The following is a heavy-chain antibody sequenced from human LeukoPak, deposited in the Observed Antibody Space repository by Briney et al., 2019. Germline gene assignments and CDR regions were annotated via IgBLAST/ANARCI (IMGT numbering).Heavy chain of an antibody. CDR2: IDGSSSRT. V-gene: IGHV3-11*05. Sequence: GGSLRLSCAASGFIFSDYYMSWMRQAPGKGLEWLSYIDGSSSRTNYADSVKGRFTISRDNAKNSLYLQMNSLRADDTAVYYCARDPTGNDAFDIWGQGTMVTVS. CDR1: GFIFSDYY. J-gene: IGHJ3*02. CDR3: ARDPTGNDAFDI. D-gene: IGHD1-1*01.